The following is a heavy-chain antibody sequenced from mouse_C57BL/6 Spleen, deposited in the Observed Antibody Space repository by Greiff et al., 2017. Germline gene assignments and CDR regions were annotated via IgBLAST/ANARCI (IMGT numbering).Heavy chain of an antibody. D-gene: IGHD1-1*01. V-gene: IGHV5-9-1*02. Sequence: EVKLMESGEGLVKPGGSLKLSCAASGFTFSSYAMSWVRQTPEKRLEWVAYISSGGDYIYYADTVKGRFTISRDNARNTLYLQMSSLKSEDTAMYYCTRDGSSYMAYWGQGTLVTVSA. CDR2: ISSGGDYI. CDR3: TRDGSSYMAY. CDR1: GFTFSSYA. J-gene: IGHJ3*01.